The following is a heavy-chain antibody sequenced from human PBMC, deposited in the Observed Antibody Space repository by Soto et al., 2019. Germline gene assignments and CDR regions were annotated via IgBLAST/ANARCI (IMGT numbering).Heavy chain of an antibody. D-gene: IGHD4-4*01. CDR2: IYYSGST. V-gene: IGHV4-39*01. J-gene: IGHJ6*03. Sequence: PSETLSLTCTVSGGSISSSSYYWGWIRQPPGKGLEWIGSIYYSGSTYYNPSLKSRVTISVDTSKNQFSLKLSSVTAADTAVYYCASVTTVTTDFPEYYYMDVWGKGTTVTVSS. CDR1: GGSISSSSYY. CDR3: ASVTTVTTDFPEYYYMDV.